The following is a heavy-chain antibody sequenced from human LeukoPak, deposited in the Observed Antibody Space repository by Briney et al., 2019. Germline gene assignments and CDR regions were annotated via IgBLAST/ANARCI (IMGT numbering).Heavy chain of an antibody. CDR3: ARDRIDSTGYYYEGFLDY. J-gene: IGHJ4*02. CDR1: GYTFTSYA. CDR2: INAGNGNT. V-gene: IGHV1-3*01. Sequence: ASVKVSCKASGYTFTSYAMHWVRQAPGQRLEWMGWINAGNGNTKYSQKFQGRVTITRDTSASIVYMELSSLRSEDTAVYYCARDRIDSTGYYYEGFLDYWGQGTLVTVPS. D-gene: IGHD3-22*01.